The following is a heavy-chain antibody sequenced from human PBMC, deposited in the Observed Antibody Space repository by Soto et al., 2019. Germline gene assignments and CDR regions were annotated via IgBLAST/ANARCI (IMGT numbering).Heavy chain of an antibody. CDR1: GFTFSSYG. V-gene: IGHV3-33*01. Sequence: GGSLRLSCAASGFTFSSYGMHWVRQAPGKGLEWVAVIWYDGSNKYYADSVKGRFTISRDNSKNTLYLQMNSLRAEDTAVYYCARDLGIPRGYYYDSSGYYPYGMDVWGQGTTVTVAS. J-gene: IGHJ6*02. D-gene: IGHD3-22*01. CDR2: IWYDGSNK. CDR3: ARDLGIPRGYYYDSSGYYPYGMDV.